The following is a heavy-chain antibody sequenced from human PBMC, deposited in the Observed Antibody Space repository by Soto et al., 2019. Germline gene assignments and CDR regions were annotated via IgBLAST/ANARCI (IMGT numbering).Heavy chain of an antibody. CDR3: ARVIKSGYSYGNDAFDI. CDR2: IIPIFGTA. V-gene: IGHV1-69*13. D-gene: IGHD5-18*01. Sequence: ASVEVSCKXSGGTFSSYAISWVRQAPGQGLEWMGGIIPIFGTANYAQKFQGRVTITADESTSTAYMELSSLGSEDTAVYYCARVIKSGYSYGNDAFDIWGQGTMVTVSS. CDR1: GGTFSSYA. J-gene: IGHJ3*02.